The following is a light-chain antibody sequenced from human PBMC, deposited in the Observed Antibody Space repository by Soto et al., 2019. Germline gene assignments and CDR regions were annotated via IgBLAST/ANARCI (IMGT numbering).Light chain of an antibody. CDR3: HQYGSSPPWT. CDR1: QIISSSY. J-gene: IGKJ1*01. V-gene: IGKV3-20*01. CDR2: GAS. Sequence: EIVLTQSPGTLSLSPGERVTLSCRASQIISSSYLAWYQQKPGRAPRLLIFGASNRATGIPDRFSGGGSGTDFTLIISRLEPEDFAVYYCHQYGSSPPWTIGQGTKVEVK.